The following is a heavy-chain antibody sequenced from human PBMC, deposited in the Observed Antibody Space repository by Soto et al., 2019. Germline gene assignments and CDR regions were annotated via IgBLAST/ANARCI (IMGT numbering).Heavy chain of an antibody. J-gene: IGHJ4*02. Sequence: GESLKISCKGSGYNFAGYWIAWVRQMPGKGLELMGIIYPSDSDTRYRPSFQGQVTISADKSISSAYLRWSSLRASDTAMYYCARGGVSTRTLDYWGQGTPVTVSS. D-gene: IGHD3-3*01. V-gene: IGHV5-51*01. CDR1: GYNFAGYW. CDR2: IYPSDSDT. CDR3: ARGGVSTRTLDY.